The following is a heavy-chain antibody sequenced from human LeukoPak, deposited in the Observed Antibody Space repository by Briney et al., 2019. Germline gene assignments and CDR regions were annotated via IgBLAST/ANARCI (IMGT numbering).Heavy chain of an antibody. D-gene: IGHD2-21*02. J-gene: IGHJ3*02. CDR1: GFTFSTYS. V-gene: IGHV3-21*01. Sequence: PGGSLRLSCAASGFTFSTYSMNWVRQAPGKGLECVSYISTSGSYIYHADSVKGRFTISRDNAKNSLYLQMNSLRAEDTALYYCARGRLSRLVVVTATNAFDIWGQGTMVTVSS. CDR3: ARGRLSRLVVVTATNAFDI. CDR2: ISTSGSYI.